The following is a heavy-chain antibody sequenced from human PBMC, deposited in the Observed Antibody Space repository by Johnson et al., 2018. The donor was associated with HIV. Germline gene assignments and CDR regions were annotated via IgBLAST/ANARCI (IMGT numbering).Heavy chain of an antibody. V-gene: IGHV3-33*06. J-gene: IGHJ3*01. CDR3: AKVIALAGRPDAFDV. CDR2: IRYDGSNK. CDR1: GFTFSSYG. D-gene: IGHD6-19*01. Sequence: QVQLVESGGGVVQPGRSLRLSCAASGFTFSSYGMHWVRQAPGKGLEWVAVIRYDGSNKYYADSVKGRFTISRDNSKKTLQLQMSSLRGDDTAIYYCAKVIALAGRPDAFDVWGQGTMVTVSS.